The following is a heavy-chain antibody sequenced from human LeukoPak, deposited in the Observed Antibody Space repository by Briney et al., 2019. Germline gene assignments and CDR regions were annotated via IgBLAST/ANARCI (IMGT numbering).Heavy chain of an antibody. Sequence: GGSLRLFCATSGFTFNLAWMSWVRQAPGKGLEWVGRIKRNTQGATTDYAAAVKGRFTISRDDSKNTLYLQMNSLEIEDTGVYYCTTHPGYESYWGQGTLVTVSS. CDR2: IKRNTQGATT. J-gene: IGHJ4*02. CDR1: GFTFNLAW. CDR3: TTHPGYESY. V-gene: IGHV3-15*01. D-gene: IGHD2-15*01.